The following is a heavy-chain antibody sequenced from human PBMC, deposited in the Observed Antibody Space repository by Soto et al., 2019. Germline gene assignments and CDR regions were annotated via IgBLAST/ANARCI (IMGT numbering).Heavy chain of an antibody. J-gene: IGHJ6*03. V-gene: IGHV4-59*01. CDR1: GGSISSYY. Sequence: SETLSLTCTVSGGSISSYYWSWIRQPPGKGLEWIGYIYYSGSTNYNPSLKSRVTISVDTSKNQFSLKLSSVTAADTAVYYCARGGGGYYYYMDVWGKGTTVTVS. D-gene: IGHD3-16*01. CDR3: ARGGGGYYYYMDV. CDR2: IYYSGST.